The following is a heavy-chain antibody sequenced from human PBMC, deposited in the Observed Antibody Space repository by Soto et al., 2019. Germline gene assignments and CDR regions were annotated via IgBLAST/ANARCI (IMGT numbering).Heavy chain of an antibody. Sequence: EVQILESGGGLIQPGGSLRLSCAASGFSFSTFAMTWVRQAPGKGLEWVSTIISTGISTYYADSVKGRFTISRANSKNTLYLQMNSLRAEDSAVYYCAKGNYGDDGGFDPWGQGTLVTVSS. D-gene: IGHD4-17*01. V-gene: IGHV3-23*01. CDR1: GFSFSTFA. J-gene: IGHJ5*02. CDR2: IISTGIST. CDR3: AKGNYGDDGGFDP.